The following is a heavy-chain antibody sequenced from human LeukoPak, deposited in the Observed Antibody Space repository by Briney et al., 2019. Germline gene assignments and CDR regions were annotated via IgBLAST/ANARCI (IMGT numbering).Heavy chain of an antibody. CDR3: AGEFYYGSSGFYD. CDR1: GFTFSSHS. D-gene: IGHD3-22*01. V-gene: IGHV3-21*01. CDR2: ISSSGSYI. J-gene: IGHJ4*02. Sequence: GGSLRLSCVASGFTFSSHSMNWVRQAPGKGLEWVSSISSSGSYIYYAESVKGRFTISRDNAKNSHSLQMNRLRAEDTAVYYCAGEFYYGSSGFYDWGQGTLVTVSS.